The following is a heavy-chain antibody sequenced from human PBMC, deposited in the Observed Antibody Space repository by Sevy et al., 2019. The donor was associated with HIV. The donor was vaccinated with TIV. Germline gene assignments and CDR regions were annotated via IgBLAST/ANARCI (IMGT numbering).Heavy chain of an antibody. CDR1: GFSFSVYW. CDR2: LKQDGSEK. V-gene: IGHV3-7*01. CDR3: ARDKLPPVMVTMVRGALSYFFDY. D-gene: IGHD3-10*01. J-gene: IGHJ4*02. Sequence: GGSLRLSCAASGFSFSVYWMSWVRQAPGKGLEWVATLKQDGSEKYYVDSVKGRFTISRDNAKNSLYLQMSSLRAEDTAVYYCARDKLPPVMVTMVRGALSYFFDYWGQGTLVTVSS.